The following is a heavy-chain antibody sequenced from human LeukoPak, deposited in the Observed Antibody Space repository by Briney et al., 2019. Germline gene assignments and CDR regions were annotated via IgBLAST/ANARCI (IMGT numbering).Heavy chain of an antibody. CDR2: INHSGST. Sequence: SETLSLTCAVYGGSFSGYYWSWIRQPPWKGLEWLGEINHSGSTNYNPSLKSRVTISVDTSKNQFSLKLSSVTAADTAVYYCARHAGYCSSTSCYVQRFDPWGQGTLVTVSS. D-gene: IGHD2-2*01. CDR3: ARHAGYCSSTSCYVQRFDP. CDR1: GGSFSGYY. V-gene: IGHV4-34*01. J-gene: IGHJ5*02.